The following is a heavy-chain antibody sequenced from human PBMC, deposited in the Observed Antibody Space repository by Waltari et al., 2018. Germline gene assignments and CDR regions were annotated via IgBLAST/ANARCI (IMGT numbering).Heavy chain of an antibody. Sequence: EVQLLESGGGLVQPGGSLRLSCAASGFTFSSYAMSWVRQAPGKGLEWVSAISGSGGSTYSADSLKGRFTISRDNSKNTLYLQMNSLRAEDTAVYYCAKDYRAAAGIDDAFDIWGQGTMVTVSS. J-gene: IGHJ3*02. D-gene: IGHD6-13*01. CDR2: ISGSGGST. CDR1: GFTFSSYA. CDR3: AKDYRAAAGIDDAFDI. V-gene: IGHV3-23*01.